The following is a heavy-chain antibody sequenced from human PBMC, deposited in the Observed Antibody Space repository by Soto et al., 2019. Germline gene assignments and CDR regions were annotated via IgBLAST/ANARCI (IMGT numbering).Heavy chain of an antibody. CDR2: IYWDDDK. CDR1: GFSLSTSGVG. D-gene: IGHD2-15*01. J-gene: IGHJ6*02. CDR3: AHSAYCSGGSCDSGGMDV. V-gene: IGHV2-5*02. Sequence: QITLKESGPTLVKPTQTLTLTCTFSGFSLSTSGVGVGWIRQPPGKALEWLALIYWDDDKRYSPSLKSRLTTTTDTPKNLVVLTRTNMDPVDTATYYRAHSAYCSGGSCDSGGMDVWCQGTTVTVSS.